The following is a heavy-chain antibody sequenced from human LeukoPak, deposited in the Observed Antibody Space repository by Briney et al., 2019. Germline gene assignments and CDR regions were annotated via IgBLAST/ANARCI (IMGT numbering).Heavy chain of an antibody. CDR1: GYTFTSYG. V-gene: IGHV1-18*01. Sequence: GASVKVSCKASGYTFTSYGIVWVRQAPGQGLEWMGWISAHNGVTNFAQKFQGRVTMTTDPSTSTAYMGLRSLRSDDTAVYYCARGYDYVWGNYRLGRPLDYWGQGTLVTVSS. CDR3: ARGYDYVWGNYRLGRPLDY. J-gene: IGHJ4*02. CDR2: ISAHNGVT. D-gene: IGHD3-16*02.